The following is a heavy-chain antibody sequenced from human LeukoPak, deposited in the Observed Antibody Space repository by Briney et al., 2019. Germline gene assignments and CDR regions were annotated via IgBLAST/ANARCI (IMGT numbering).Heavy chain of an antibody. V-gene: IGHV1-2*02. J-gene: IGHJ3*02. CDR2: INPNSGGT. CDR3: ARGRLIVGATTSAFDI. D-gene: IGHD1-26*01. CDR1: GYTFTGYY. Sequence: ASVKVSCKASGYTFTGYYMHWVRQAPGQGLEWMGWINPNSGGTNYAQKFQGRVTMTRDTSISTAYMELSRLRSDDTAVYYCARGRLIVGATTSAFDIWGQGTMVTVSS.